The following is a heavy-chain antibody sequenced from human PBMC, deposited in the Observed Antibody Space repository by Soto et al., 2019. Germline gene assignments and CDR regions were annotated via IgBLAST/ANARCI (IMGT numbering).Heavy chain of an antibody. CDR1: GYTFTSYV. CDR3: ARGLLSEVITASDY. J-gene: IGHJ4*02. Sequence: GASVKVSCKASGYTFTSYVMHWVRQAPGQRLEWMGWINAGNGNTKYSQKFQGRVTITRDTSASTAYMELSSLRSEDTAVYYCARGLLSEVITASDYWGQGTLVTISS. V-gene: IGHV1-3*01. D-gene: IGHD3-22*01. CDR2: INAGNGNT.